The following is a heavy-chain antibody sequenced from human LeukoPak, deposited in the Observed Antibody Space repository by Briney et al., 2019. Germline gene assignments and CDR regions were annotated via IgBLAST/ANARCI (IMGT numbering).Heavy chain of an antibody. J-gene: IGHJ5*02. D-gene: IGHD3-10*01. CDR1: GGSISSSNW. V-gene: IGHV4-4*02. CDR2: IYHSGST. CDR3: ARHLTMVRGVIITRRTWFDP. Sequence: SETLSLTCAVSGGSISSSNWWSWVRQPPGKGLEWIGEIYHSGSTNYNPSLKSRVTISVDKSKNQFSLKLSSVTAADTAVYYCARHLTMVRGVIITRRTWFDPWGQGTLVTVSS.